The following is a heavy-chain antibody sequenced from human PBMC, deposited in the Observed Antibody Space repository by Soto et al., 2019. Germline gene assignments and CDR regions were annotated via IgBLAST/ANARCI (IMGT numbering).Heavy chain of an antibody. J-gene: IGHJ4*02. CDR1: GFTFSNFA. CDR3: AKYSGSYYGGNYFDN. V-gene: IGHV3-23*01. Sequence: PGGSLRLSCAASGFTFSNFAMSWVRQAPGKGLEWVSSIGTRGETTYSTYYARSVKGRFTLSRDNSKNALSLQMNSLRAEDTAVYYCAKYSGSYYGGNYFDNWGQGTLVTVSS. D-gene: IGHD1-26*01. CDR2: IGTRGETTYST.